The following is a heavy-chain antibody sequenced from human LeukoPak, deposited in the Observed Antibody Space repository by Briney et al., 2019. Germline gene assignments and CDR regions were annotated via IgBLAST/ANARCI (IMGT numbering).Heavy chain of an antibody. D-gene: IGHD2-2*01. CDR2: IYTGDSDT. CDR1: GYSFTSYW. J-gene: IGHJ6*03. Sequence: GESLKVSCKGSGYSFTSYWIGWVRQMPGKGLEWMGIIYTGDSDTRYSPSFQGQVTISADKSISTAYLQWSSLKASDTAMYYCARQDIVVVPAATNYYYYMDVWGKGTTVTVSS. CDR3: ARQDIVVVPAATNYYYYMDV. V-gene: IGHV5-51*01.